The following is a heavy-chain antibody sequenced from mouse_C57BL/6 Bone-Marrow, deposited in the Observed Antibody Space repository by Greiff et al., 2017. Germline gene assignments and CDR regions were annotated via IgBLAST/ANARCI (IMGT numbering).Heavy chain of an antibody. V-gene: IGHV1-74*01. J-gene: IGHJ2*01. CDR2: IHPSDGDT. D-gene: IGHD1-1*01. CDR1: GYTFTSYW. Sequence: QVQLQQPGAELVKPGASVKVSCKASGYTFTSYWMHWVKQRPGHGLEWIGRIHPSDGDTNYNQKFKGKATLTVDKSSSPAYMQLSSLTSEDSAVFYGAIVITTVGSVDYWGQGTTLTVSS. CDR3: AIVITTVGSVDY.